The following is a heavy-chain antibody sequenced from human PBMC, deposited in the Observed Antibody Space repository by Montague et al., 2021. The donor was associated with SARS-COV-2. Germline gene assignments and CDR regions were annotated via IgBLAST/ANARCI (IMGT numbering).Heavy chain of an antibody. CDR2: ISGSGANT. J-gene: IGHJ4*02. CDR3: ARGEGYCGGGRCYRDYDY. CDR1: GFTFSSYP. Sequence: SLRLSCAASGFTFSSYPVTWVRQAPGMGLEWVSIISGSGANTYYADSVKGRFTISRDNAKNTLYLQMNSLRAEDTAVYYCARGEGYCGGGRCYRDYDYWGQGTLVTVSS. V-gene: IGHV3-23*01. D-gene: IGHD2-15*01.